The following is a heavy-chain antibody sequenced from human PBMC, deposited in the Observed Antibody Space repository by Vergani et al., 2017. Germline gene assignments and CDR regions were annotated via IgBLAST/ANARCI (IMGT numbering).Heavy chain of an antibody. J-gene: IGHJ4*02. CDR3: VKHGPWPYNFDS. CDR2: VYHSGRT. CDR1: NYSMIPDTY. Sequence: QVQLRESGPGLVKPSDTLSLICPVSNYSMIPDTYWGWIRQSPAKSLEWIGSVYHSGRTYYSHSLKSRLTISVDTSKSQFSLKLTSVTAADTAVYFCVKHGPWPYNFDSWGQGTLVTVSS. V-gene: IGHV4-38-2*01. D-gene: IGHD4-11*01.